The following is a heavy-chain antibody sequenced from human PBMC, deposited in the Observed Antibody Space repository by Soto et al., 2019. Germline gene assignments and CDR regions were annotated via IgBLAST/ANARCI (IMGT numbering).Heavy chain of an antibody. V-gene: IGHV3-33*01. CDR3: ARGPYYYDSSGYYYSHDAFDI. CDR2: IWYDGSNK. J-gene: IGHJ3*02. Sequence: AGGSLRLSCAASGFTFSSYGMHWVRQAPGKGLEWVAVIWYDGSNKYYADSVKGRFTISRDNSKNTLYLQMNSLRAEDTAVYYCARGPYYYDSSGYYYSHDAFDIWGQGTMVTVSS. CDR1: GFTFSSYG. D-gene: IGHD3-22*01.